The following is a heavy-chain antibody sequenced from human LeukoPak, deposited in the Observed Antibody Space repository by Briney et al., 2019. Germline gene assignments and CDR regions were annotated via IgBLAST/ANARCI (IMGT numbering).Heavy chain of an antibody. Sequence: PGGSLRLSCTASGFTFGDYAMSWVRQAPGKGLEWVGLIRSKAYGGTTEYAASVKGRFTISRDDSKSVAYLQMNSLKTEDTAVYYCTRDSSGYSYGDYYYYYYMDVWGKGTTVTVSS. D-gene: IGHD5-18*01. V-gene: IGHV3-49*04. CDR2: IRSKAYGGTT. CDR1: GFTFGDYA. J-gene: IGHJ6*03. CDR3: TRDSSGYSYGDYYYYYYMDV.